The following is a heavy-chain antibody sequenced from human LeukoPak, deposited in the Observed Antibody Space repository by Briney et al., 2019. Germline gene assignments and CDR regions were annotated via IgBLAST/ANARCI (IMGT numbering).Heavy chain of an antibody. J-gene: IGHJ4*02. Sequence: GGSLRLSCAASGFTFSSYAMNWVRQAPGKGLEWVSSISSSSSYIYYADSVKGRFTISRDNAKNSLYLQMNSLRAEDTAVYYCARDRAEATTDYWGQGTLVTVSS. CDR2: ISSSSSYI. V-gene: IGHV3-21*01. CDR1: GFTFSSYA. CDR3: ARDRAEATTDY. D-gene: IGHD1-26*01.